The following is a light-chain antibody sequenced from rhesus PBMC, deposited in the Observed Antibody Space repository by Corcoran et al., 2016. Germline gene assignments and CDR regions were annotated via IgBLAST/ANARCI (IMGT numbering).Light chain of an antibody. J-gene: IGKJ4*01. V-gene: IGKV1-69*01. CDR2: RAS. CDR3: LQQDNSPPT. CDR1: QGISNW. Sequence: DIQMTQSPSSLSASVGDRVTISCRASQGISNWLAWYQQKPGKAPTHLIYRASNLETGVPSRFSGSGSGTDFTLTISSLQPEDGATYYCLQQDNSPPTFGGGTKVEIK.